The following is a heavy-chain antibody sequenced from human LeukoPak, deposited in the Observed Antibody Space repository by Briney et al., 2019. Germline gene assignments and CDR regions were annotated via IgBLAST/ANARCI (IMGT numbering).Heavy chain of an antibody. J-gene: IGHJ5*02. D-gene: IGHD6-19*01. CDR2: ISSSSSYI. V-gene: IGHV3-21*01. Sequence: MSGGSLRLSCAASGFTFSSYSMNWVRQAPGKGLEWVSSISSSSSYIYYADSVKGRFTISRDNAKNSLYLQMNSLRAEDTAVYYCAREDSSGWQFDPWGQGTLVTVSS. CDR3: AREDSSGWQFDP. CDR1: GFTFSSYS.